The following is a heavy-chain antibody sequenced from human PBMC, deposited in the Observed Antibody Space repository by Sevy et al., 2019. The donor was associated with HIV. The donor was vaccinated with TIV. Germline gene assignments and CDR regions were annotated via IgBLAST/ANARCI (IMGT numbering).Heavy chain of an antibody. V-gene: IGHV3-21*01. CDR2: ISSYSYI. CDR3: ARDGGNYFDY. Sequence: GGSLRLSCEASGFTFTSYSMNWVRQAPGKGLEWVSSISSYSYISYADSVKGRFTVSRHNAKNSLYLQMNSLRAEDMAVYYCARDGGNYFDYWGQGTLVTVSS. J-gene: IGHJ4*02. CDR1: GFTFTSYS. D-gene: IGHD3-16*01.